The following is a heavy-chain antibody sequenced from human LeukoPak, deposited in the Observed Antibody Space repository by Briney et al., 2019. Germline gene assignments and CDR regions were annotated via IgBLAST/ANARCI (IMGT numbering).Heavy chain of an antibody. CDR1: GYTFTIYG. Sequence: ASVTVSFKASGYTFTIYGISWVRQAPGQGLEWMGWISAYNGNTNYAQKLQGRVTMTTDTSTSTAYMELRSLRSDDTAVYYCAREAAAGGISHWGQGTLVTVSS. CDR2: ISAYNGNT. CDR3: AREAAAGGISH. V-gene: IGHV1-18*01. D-gene: IGHD6-13*01. J-gene: IGHJ1*01.